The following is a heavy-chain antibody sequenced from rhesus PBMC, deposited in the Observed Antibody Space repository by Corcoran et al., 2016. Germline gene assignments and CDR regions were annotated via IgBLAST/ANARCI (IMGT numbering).Heavy chain of an antibody. CDR1: GGSISSSY. D-gene: IGHD1-44*02. J-gene: IGHJ1*01. Sequence: QLQLQESGPGLVKPSETLSVTCAVSGGSISSSYWSWIRQAPGKGLEWIGYIYGSGSSTNYNPALKCRVTLSVDTSQNQLSLKLSSVTTADTAVYYCAREGGFWGQGALVTVSS. CDR2: IYGSGSST. CDR3: AREGGF. V-gene: IGHV4-169*02.